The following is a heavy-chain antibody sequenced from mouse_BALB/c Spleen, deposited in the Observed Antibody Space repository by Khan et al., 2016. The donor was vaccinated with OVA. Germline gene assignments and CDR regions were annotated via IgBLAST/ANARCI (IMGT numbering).Heavy chain of an antibody. J-gene: IGHJ3*01. CDR3: RRRAYYCDGGGLAY. D-gene: IGHD1-1*01. Sequence: EVELVESGGDLVKPGGSLKLSCAASGFTFSTYGMSWVRQTADRRLEWVATVSIGGSYTYYPDSVKGRFTISRDNAKNTLYLQMNSLKSEDTAMFCGRRRAYYCDGGGLAYWGQGTLVTVSA. CDR2: VSIGGSYT. CDR1: GFTFSTYG. V-gene: IGHV5-6*01.